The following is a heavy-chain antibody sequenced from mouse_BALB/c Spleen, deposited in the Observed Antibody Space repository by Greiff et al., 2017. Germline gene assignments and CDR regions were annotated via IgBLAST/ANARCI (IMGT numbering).Heavy chain of an antibody. V-gene: IGHV5-4*02. D-gene: IGHD2-10*01. CDR3: AREVLPNYYAMDY. Sequence: EVQRVESGGGLVKPGGSLKLSCAASGFTFSDYYMYWVRQTPEKRLEWVATISDGGSYTYYPDSVKGRFTISRDNAKNNLYLQMSSLKSEDTAMYYCAREVLPNYYAMDYWGQGTSVTVSS. J-gene: IGHJ4*01. CDR2: ISDGGSYT. CDR1: GFTFSDYY.